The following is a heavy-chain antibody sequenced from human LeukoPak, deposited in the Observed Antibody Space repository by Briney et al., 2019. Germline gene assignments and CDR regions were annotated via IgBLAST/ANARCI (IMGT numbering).Heavy chain of an antibody. D-gene: IGHD6-19*01. J-gene: IGHJ4*02. CDR1: GFTFSSYA. Sequence: PGRSLRLSCAASGFTFSSYAMHWVRQAPGKGLEWVAVISYDGSNKYYADSVKGRFTISRDNSKNTLYLQMNSLRSEDTAVYYCARAGLGGFSSGWRPYYFDYWGQGTLVTVSS. CDR2: ISYDGSNK. CDR3: ARAGLGGFSSGWRPYYFDY. V-gene: IGHV3-30*04.